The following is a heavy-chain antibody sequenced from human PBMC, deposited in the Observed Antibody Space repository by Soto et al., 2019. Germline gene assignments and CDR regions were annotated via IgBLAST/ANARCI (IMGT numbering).Heavy chain of an antibody. J-gene: IGHJ4*02. CDR2: IYYSGST. CDR3: ARGLDYDILTGYIDY. D-gene: IGHD3-9*01. Sequence: SETLSLTCTVSGGSISSYYWSWIRQPPGKGLEWIGYIYYSGSTNYNPSLKSRVTISVDTSKNQFSLKLSSVTAADTAVYYCARGLDYDILTGYIDYWGQGTLVTVSS. CDR1: GGSISSYY. V-gene: IGHV4-59*01.